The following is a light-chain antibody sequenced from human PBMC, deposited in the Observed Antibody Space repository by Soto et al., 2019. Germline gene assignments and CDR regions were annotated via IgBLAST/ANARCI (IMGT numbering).Light chain of an antibody. V-gene: IGLV2-14*01. CDR1: NRDVGSYNL. J-gene: IGLJ3*02. Sequence: QSALTQPASVSGSPGQSITIACTGTNRDVGSYNLVSWYQQRPGEAPKLIISVVRNRPSGISYRFTGSKSGNTASLTISGLQAEDEADYYCSSYTTTSTLVFGGGTKVTVL. CDR2: VVR. CDR3: SSYTTTSTLV.